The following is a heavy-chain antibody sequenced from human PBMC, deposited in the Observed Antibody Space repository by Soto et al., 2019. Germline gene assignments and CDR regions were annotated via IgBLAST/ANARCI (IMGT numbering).Heavy chain of an antibody. Sequence: PSETLSLTCTVYARSFSGYYWSWIRQPPGKGLEWIGEVIHTGRTNYNPSLKGRVTISVDTSKNQFSLNLSSVTAADTAVYYCARRDRSGFSYWLDTWGQGTLVTVSS. V-gene: IGHV4-34*12. CDR1: ARSFSGYY. CDR3: ARRDRSGFSYWLDT. CDR2: VIHTGRT. J-gene: IGHJ5*02. D-gene: IGHD3-22*01.